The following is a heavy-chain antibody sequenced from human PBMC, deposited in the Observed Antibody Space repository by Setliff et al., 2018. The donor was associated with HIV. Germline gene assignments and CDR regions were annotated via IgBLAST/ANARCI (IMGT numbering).Heavy chain of an antibody. V-gene: IGHV4-39*01. CDR1: GGSISSSSYY. J-gene: IGHJ5*02. CDR2: IYYSGST. Sequence: SETLSLTCTVSGGSISSSSYYWGWIRQPPGKGLEWIGTIYYSGSTYYNPSLKSRVTISVDTSKNQFSLKLSSVTVADTAVYYCVRSDRWRNWFDPWGQGIVVTVS. D-gene: IGHD2-8*02. CDR3: VRSDRWRNWFDP.